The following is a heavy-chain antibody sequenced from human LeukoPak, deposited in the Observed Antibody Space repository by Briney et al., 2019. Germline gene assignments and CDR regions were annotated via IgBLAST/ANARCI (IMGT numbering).Heavy chain of an antibody. D-gene: IGHD2-21*01. J-gene: IGHJ4*02. CDR1: GFTFSSFA. CDR2: ISSTAATT. V-gene: IGHV3-23*01. CDR3: AKDVVKGVGGYFDY. Sequence: GGSLRLSCAASGFTFSSFAMSWVRQAPGQGLEWVSSISSTAATTYYADSVRGRFTISRDNAMNTLYLQLSSLRVEDTAVYYCAKDVVKGVGGYFDYWGQGTLVTVSS.